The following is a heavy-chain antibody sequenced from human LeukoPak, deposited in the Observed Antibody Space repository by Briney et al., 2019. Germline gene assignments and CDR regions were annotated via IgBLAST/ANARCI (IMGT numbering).Heavy chain of an antibody. CDR2: INHSGST. J-gene: IGHJ6*02. CDR1: GGSFIVYY. Sequence: SETLSLTCAVYGGSFIVYYWSWIRQPPGKGLEWIGEINHSGSTNYNPSLKSRVTISVDTSKNQFSLKLSSVTAADTAVYYCARGRSRGYYYGMDVWGQGTTVTVSS. V-gene: IGHV4-34*01. CDR3: ARGRSRGYYYGMDV. D-gene: IGHD3-10*01.